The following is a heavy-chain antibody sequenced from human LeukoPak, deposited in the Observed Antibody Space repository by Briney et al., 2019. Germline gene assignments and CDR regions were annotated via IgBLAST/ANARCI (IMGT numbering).Heavy chain of an antibody. CDR2: ISYDGYYK. Sequence: GRSLRLSCAASGFTFSNYGLHWVRQAPGKGLEWVALISYDGYYKNYADSVKGRFAISRDDSKNTLYLQMNSLRAEDTAVYYCARDLTMVRGVITLGDYWGQGTLVTVSS. D-gene: IGHD3-10*01. CDR3: ARDLTMVRGVITLGDY. V-gene: IGHV3-30*03. J-gene: IGHJ4*02. CDR1: GFTFSNYG.